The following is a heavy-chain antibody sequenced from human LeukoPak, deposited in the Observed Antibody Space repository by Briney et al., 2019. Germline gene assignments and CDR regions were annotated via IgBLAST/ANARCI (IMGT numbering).Heavy chain of an antibody. CDR1: GGSFSGYY. CDR2: INHSGST. Sequence: SETLSLTCAVYGGSFSGYYWSWIRQPPGKGLEWIGEINHSGSTNYNPSLKSRVTISVDTSKNQFSLKLSSVTAADTAVYYCARGAVPAANFDYWGQGTLVTVSS. D-gene: IGHD2-2*01. J-gene: IGHJ4*02. CDR3: ARGAVPAANFDY. V-gene: IGHV4-34*01.